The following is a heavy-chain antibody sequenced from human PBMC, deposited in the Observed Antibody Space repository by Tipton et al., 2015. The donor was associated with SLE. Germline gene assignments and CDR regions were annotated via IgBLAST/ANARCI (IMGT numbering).Heavy chain of an antibody. J-gene: IGHJ4*02. V-gene: IGHV3-66*02. CDR2: IYSGGST. CDR3: ARDLGVTRPFGY. D-gene: IGHD2-21*02. CDR1: GFTVSSYS. Sequence: GSLRLSCAASGFTVSSYSMNWVRQAPGKGLAWVSVIYSGGSTYYADSVKGRFTISRDISKNTLYLQMNSLKTDDTAVYYCARDLGVTRPFGYWGQGTLVTVSS.